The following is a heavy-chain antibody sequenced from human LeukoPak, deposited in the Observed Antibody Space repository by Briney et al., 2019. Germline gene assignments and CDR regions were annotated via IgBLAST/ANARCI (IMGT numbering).Heavy chain of an antibody. CDR3: ARVGSYTPCAFDI. D-gene: IGHD6-6*01. CDR2: IIPIFGTA. CDR1: GGTFISYA. V-gene: IGHV1-69*01. Sequence: VKVSCKASGGTFISYAISWVRQAPGQGVEGMGGIIPIFGTANYAQKFQGRVTITADESTSTAYMELSSLRSEDTAVYYCARVGSYTPCAFDIWGQGTMVTVSS. J-gene: IGHJ3*02.